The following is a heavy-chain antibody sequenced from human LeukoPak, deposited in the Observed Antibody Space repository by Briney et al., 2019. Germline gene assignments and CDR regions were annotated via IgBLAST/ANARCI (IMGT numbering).Heavy chain of an antibody. D-gene: IGHD2-8*02. CDR2: ISGSGST. CDR3: ARDSTWSFDY. J-gene: IGHJ4*02. Sequence: GGSLRLSCEASGFTFNTYGINWVRQAPGKGLEWISYISGSGSTYYADSVKGRFTISRDNAKNSLYLQMNSLRAEDTAVYFCARDSTWSFDYWGQGTLVTVSS. V-gene: IGHV3-48*01. CDR1: GFTFNTYG.